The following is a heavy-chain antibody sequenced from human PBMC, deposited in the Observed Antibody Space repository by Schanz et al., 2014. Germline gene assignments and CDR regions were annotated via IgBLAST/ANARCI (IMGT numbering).Heavy chain of an antibody. J-gene: IGHJ4*02. Sequence: QVQLVQSGAEVKKPGASVKVSCKASGYSFISHAIHWVRQAPGQRLEWMGWINAANGNTRYSQKFQGRVTITRDTLASTAYMEVSSLRSEDTAVYYCARSGSSNWYFCDYWGQGTLVTVSS. CDR3: ARSGSSNWYFCDY. V-gene: IGHV1-3*01. CDR1: GYSFISHA. D-gene: IGHD6-13*01. CDR2: INAANGNT.